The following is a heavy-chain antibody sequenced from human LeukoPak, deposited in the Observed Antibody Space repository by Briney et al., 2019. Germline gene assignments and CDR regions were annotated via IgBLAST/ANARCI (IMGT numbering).Heavy chain of an antibody. CDR3: TRGQLGVYWYFDL. V-gene: IGHV4-34*01. CDR2: INHSGST. Sequence: PSETLSLTCAVYGGSFSGYYWSWIRQPPGKGLEWIGEINHSGSTNYNPSLKSRATISVDTSKNQFSLKLNSVTAADTAVYFCTRGQLGVYWYFDLWGRGTLVTVSS. CDR1: GGSFSGYY. J-gene: IGHJ2*01. D-gene: IGHD7-27*01.